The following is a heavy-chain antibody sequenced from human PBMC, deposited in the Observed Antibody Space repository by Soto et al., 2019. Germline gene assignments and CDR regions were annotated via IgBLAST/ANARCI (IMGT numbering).Heavy chain of an antibody. V-gene: IGHV3-33*01. CDR1: GFTFRSHG. CDR2: IWYDGSNK. CDR3: AREGYGGESPFDY. D-gene: IGHD2-21*01. Sequence: QVKLVESGGGVVQPGRSLRLSCAASGFTFRSHGMHWVRQAPGKGLEWVAVIWYDGSNKYYADSVKGRFTISRDNSKNTLFLQINSLRAEDTAVYYCAREGYGGESPFDYWGQGTLVTVSS. J-gene: IGHJ4*02.